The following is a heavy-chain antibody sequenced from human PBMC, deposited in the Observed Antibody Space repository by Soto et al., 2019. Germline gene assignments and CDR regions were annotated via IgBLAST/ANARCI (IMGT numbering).Heavy chain of an antibody. D-gene: IGHD3-10*01. V-gene: IGHV4-34*01. Sequence: QEQLQQWGAGLLKPSETLSVTSAIYAGSFSSQSSSWVRHSPGKGLELIGEIPPGGSPSYNPSLKRGVIISGGASKSQFSLELSSLTAVDTAVYYCVTYEVTITIEDYWRQGSQVTVSS. CDR3: VTYEVTITIEDY. CDR2: IPPGGSP. J-gene: IGHJ4*02. CDR1: AGSFSSQS.